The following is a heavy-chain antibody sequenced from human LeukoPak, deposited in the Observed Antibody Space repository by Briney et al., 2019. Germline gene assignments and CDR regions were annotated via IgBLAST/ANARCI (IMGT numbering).Heavy chain of an antibody. D-gene: IGHD3-22*01. CDR3: ARVIRTDSSGYHQPFFDY. CDR1: GGSISSSSYY. Sequence: IPSETLSLTCTVSGGSISSSSYYWGWIRQPPGKGLEWIGSIYYSGSTYYNPSLKSRVTISVDTSKNQFSLKLSSVTAADTAVYYCARVIRTDSSGYHQPFFDYWGQGTLVSVSS. CDR2: IYYSGST. V-gene: IGHV4-39*07. J-gene: IGHJ4*02.